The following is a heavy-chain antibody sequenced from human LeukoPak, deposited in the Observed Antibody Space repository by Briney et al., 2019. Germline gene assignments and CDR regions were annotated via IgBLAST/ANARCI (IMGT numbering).Heavy chain of an antibody. J-gene: IGHJ4*02. CDR3: ARRTYYYDSSGYPMPIFDY. CDR2: IYPGDSDT. D-gene: IGHD3-22*01. CDR1: GYSFTSYW. Sequence: GESLKISCKGSGYSFTSYWIGWVRQMPGKGLEWMGIIYPGDSDTRYSPSFQGQVTISADKSICTAYLQWSSLKASDTAMYYCARRTYYYDSSGYPMPIFDYWGQGTLVTVSS. V-gene: IGHV5-51*01.